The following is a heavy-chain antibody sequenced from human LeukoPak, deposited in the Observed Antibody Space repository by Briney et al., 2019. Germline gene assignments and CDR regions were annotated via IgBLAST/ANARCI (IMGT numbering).Heavy chain of an antibody. CDR1: GGSFSGYY. J-gene: IGHJ5*02. V-gene: IGHV4-34*01. Sequence: PSETLSLTSAVYGGSFSGYYWSWIRQPPGKGLEWIGGINHSGSTNYNPSLKSRVSISVDTSKNQYSLNLRSVSAADTAVYYCARCGGGLVTTSFDPWGQGTLVTVSS. CDR2: INHSGST. CDR3: ARCGGGLVTTSFDP. D-gene: IGHD4-11*01.